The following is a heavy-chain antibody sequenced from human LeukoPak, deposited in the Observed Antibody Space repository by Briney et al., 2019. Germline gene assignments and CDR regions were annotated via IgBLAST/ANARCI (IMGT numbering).Heavy chain of an antibody. Sequence: GGSLRLSCAASGFTFSSYSMNWVRQAPGKGLEWVSAISGSGGSTYYADSVKGRFTISRDNSKNTLYLQMNSLRAEDTAVYYCAKDPYSNYMNWFDPWGQGTLVTVSS. V-gene: IGHV3-23*01. D-gene: IGHD4-11*01. CDR2: ISGSGGST. J-gene: IGHJ5*02. CDR1: GFTFSSYS. CDR3: AKDPYSNYMNWFDP.